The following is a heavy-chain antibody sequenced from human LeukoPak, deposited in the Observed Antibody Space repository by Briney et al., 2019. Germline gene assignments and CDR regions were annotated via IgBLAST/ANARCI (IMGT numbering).Heavy chain of an antibody. V-gene: IGHV4-59*08. CDR2: IYYSGST. Sequence: MTSETLSLTCTVSGGSISSYYWSWIRQPPGKGLEWIGYIYYSGSTNYNPSLKSRVTISVDTSKNQFSLKLSSVTAADTAVYYCASHYYDSSAEGGWFDPWGQGTLVTVSS. J-gene: IGHJ5*02. D-gene: IGHD3-22*01. CDR3: ASHYYDSSAEGGWFDP. CDR1: GGSISSYY.